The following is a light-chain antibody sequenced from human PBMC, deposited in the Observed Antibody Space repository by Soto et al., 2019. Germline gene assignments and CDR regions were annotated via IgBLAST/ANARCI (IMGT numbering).Light chain of an antibody. CDR2: GAS. Sequence: EIVLTQSPGTLSLSPGERATLSCRASQSVSSSYLAWYQQKPGQAPRRLMYGASSRATGIPDRFSGSGSGTDFTLTISRLESEDFAVYYCQQYGSSPWTFGQGTKVEIK. V-gene: IGKV3-20*01. CDR3: QQYGSSPWT. CDR1: QSVSSSY. J-gene: IGKJ1*01.